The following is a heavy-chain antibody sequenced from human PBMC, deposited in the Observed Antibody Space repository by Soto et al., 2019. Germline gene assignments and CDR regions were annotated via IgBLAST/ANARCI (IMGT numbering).Heavy chain of an antibody. CDR3: AKSCSGGSCYFSD. J-gene: IGHJ4*02. Sequence: PGGSLRLSCAASGFTFSSYGMHWVRQAPGKGLEWVAVISYDGSNKYYADSVKGRFTISRDNSKNTLYLQMNSLRAEDAAVYYCAKSCSGGSCYFSDWGQGTLVTVSS. CDR2: ISYDGSNK. D-gene: IGHD2-15*01. V-gene: IGHV3-30*18. CDR1: GFTFSSYG.